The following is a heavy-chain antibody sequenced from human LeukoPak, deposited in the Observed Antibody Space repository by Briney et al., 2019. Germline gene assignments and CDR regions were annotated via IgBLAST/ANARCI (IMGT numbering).Heavy chain of an antibody. D-gene: IGHD2-2*01. V-gene: IGHV3-23*01. Sequence: SGGSLRLSCAASGFTFSSYAMSWVRQAPGKGLEWVSTIRGDSYSTYYADSVKGRFTISRDNPKNTLYLQMNSLRPEDTAVYYCAKDAPRFCTSTSCYQFDCWGQGSLVTVSS. CDR3: AKDAPRFCTSTSCYQFDC. J-gene: IGHJ4*02. CDR1: GFTFSSYA. CDR2: IRGDSYST.